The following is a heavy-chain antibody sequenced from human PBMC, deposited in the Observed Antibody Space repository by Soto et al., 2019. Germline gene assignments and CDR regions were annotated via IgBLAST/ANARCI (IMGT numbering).Heavy chain of an antibody. CDR1: GFTFDDYA. CDR2: LRCNGVTI. J-gene: IGHJ6*02. CDR3: AASRAYDSSDYSGFHYGMDV. Sequence: EVQLVESGGGLVQPGRSLRLSCAASGFTFDDYAMHWVRQVPGKGLQWVSGLRCNGVTIGYAASVKGRFTISRDNAKKSLYLQMNGLRPDDTALYFCAASRAYDSSDYSGFHYGMDVWGLGTTVTVS. D-gene: IGHD3-22*01. V-gene: IGHV3-9*01.